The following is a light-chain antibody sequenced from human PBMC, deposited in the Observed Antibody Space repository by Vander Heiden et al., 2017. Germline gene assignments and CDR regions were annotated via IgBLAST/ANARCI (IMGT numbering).Light chain of an antibody. V-gene: IGKV3-11*01. Sequence: EIVLTQSPATLSLSPGERATLSCRASQSVSSYLAWYQQKPGQAPRLLIYDASNRATGIRARFSGSGYGTDFTLTISSRDPEDFAVYYCQQRNNWPPTWTFGQGTKVEIK. CDR1: QSVSSY. CDR2: DAS. CDR3: QQRNNWPPTWT. J-gene: IGKJ1*01.